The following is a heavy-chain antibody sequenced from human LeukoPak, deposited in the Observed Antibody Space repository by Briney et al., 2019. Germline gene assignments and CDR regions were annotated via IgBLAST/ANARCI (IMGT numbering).Heavy chain of an antibody. V-gene: IGHV1-2*02. CDR2: INPNSGDT. J-gene: IGHJ4*02. Sequence: ASVKVSCKASGYTFTGYYMYWVRQAPGQGLEWMGWINPNSGDTNYAQKFQGRVTMTRDTSISTAYMELSRLRSDDTAVYYCARDGSSSWYAYWGQGTLVTVSS. CDR1: GYTFTGYY. CDR3: ARDGSSSWYAY. D-gene: IGHD6-13*01.